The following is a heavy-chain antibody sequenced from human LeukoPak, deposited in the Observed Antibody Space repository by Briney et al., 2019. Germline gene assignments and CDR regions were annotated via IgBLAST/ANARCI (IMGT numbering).Heavy chain of an antibody. CDR1: GGSISSGGYS. Sequence: SQTLSLTCAVSGGSISSGGYSWSWIRQPPGKGLEWTGYIYYSGSTYYNPSLKSRVTISVDTSKNQFSLKLSSVTAADTAVYYCARVSSLTREAFDIWGQGTMVTVSS. CDR2: IYYSGST. D-gene: IGHD7-27*01. V-gene: IGHV4-30-4*07. J-gene: IGHJ3*02. CDR3: ARVSSLTREAFDI.